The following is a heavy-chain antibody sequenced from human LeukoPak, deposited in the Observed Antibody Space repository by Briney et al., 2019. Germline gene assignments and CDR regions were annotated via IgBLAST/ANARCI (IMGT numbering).Heavy chain of an antibody. D-gene: IGHD4-23*01. CDR2: IQYDGSDK. J-gene: IGHJ4*02. CDR1: GFTFSGYG. Sequence: GGSLRLSCAASGFTFSGYGMHWVRQAPGKGRKGVAFIQYDGSDKYYADSVKGRFTISRDNSKNTLYLQMNSLRAEDTAVYYCAKDLGNSFDYWGQGTLVTVSS. V-gene: IGHV3-30*02. CDR3: AKDLGNSFDY.